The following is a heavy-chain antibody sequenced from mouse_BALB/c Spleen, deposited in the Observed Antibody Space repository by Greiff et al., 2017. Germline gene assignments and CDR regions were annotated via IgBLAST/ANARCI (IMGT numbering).Heavy chain of an antibody. CDR3: TRWLRQYYYAMDY. D-gene: IGHD2-2*01. CDR1: GYTFTDYE. V-gene: IGHV1-15*01. J-gene: IGHJ4*01. Sequence: VQLQESGAELVRPGASVTLSCKASGYTFTDYEMHWVKQTPVHGLEWIGAIDPETGGTAYNQKFKGKATLTADKSSSTAYMELRSRTSEDSAVYYCTRWLRQYYYAMDYWGQGTSVTVSS. CDR2: IDPETGGT.